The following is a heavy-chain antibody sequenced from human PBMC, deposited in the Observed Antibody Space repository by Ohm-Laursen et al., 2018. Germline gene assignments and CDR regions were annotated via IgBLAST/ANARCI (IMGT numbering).Heavy chain of an antibody. V-gene: IGHV3-15*01. Sequence: SLRLSCTASGFTVSDAWMSWVRQAPGKGLEYVGRIKSKAAGETREYAEPVKGRFTILRDDSKNTLSLQMNSLKTEDTGVYYCSTDDFSWGQGTLVTVSS. CDR3: STDDFS. D-gene: IGHD3/OR15-3a*01. CDR1: GFTVSDAW. CDR2: IKSKAAGETR. J-gene: IGHJ5*02.